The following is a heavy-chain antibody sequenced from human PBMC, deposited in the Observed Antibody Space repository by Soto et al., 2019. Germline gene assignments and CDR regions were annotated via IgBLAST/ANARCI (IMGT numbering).Heavy chain of an antibody. Sequence: QVQLVQSGAEVKKPGASVTVYCKASGYTFTDYGISWVRQAPGQGLEWLGWIHTYNGNTNYAQKGQGRVTMTTDSSTSTAYMELRSLRSDDTAVYYCSRDAQYSSRWHPIDYWGQGTLVTVSS. CDR1: GYTFTDYG. J-gene: IGHJ4*02. D-gene: IGHD6-19*01. V-gene: IGHV1-18*01. CDR3: SRDAQYSSRWHPIDY. CDR2: IHTYNGNT.